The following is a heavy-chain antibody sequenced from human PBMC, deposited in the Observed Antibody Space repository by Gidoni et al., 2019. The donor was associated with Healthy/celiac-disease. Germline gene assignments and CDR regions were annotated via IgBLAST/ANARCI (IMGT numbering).Heavy chain of an antibody. J-gene: IGHJ6*02. D-gene: IGHD3-16*01. CDR3: ARERAFGWDYYGMDV. CDR2: IYYSGST. V-gene: IGHV4-31*03. Sequence: QVQLQESGPGLVKPSQTLSLTCTVSGGSISSGGYYWSWIRQHPGKGLEWIGYIYYSGSTYYNPSLKRRVTISVDTSKNQFSLKLSSVTAADTAVYYCARERAFGWDYYGMDVWGQGTTVTVSS. CDR1: GGSISSGGYY.